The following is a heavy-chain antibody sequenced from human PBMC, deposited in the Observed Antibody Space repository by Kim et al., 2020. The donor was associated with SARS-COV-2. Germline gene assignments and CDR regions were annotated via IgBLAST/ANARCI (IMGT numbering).Heavy chain of an antibody. CDR1: GFTVSSNY. J-gene: IGHJ4*02. CDR3: ARAQYSSSSSSFDY. D-gene: IGHD6-6*01. V-gene: IGHV3-53*01. CDR2: IYSGGST. Sequence: GGSLRLSCAASGFTVSSNYMSWVRQAPGKGLEWVSVIYSGGSTYYADSVKGRFTISRDNSKNTLYLQMNSLRAEDTAVYYCARAQYSSSSSSFDYWGQGTLVTVSS.